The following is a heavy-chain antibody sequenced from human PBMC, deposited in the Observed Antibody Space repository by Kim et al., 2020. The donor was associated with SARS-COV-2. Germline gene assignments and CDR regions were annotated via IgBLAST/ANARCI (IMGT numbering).Heavy chain of an antibody. V-gene: IGHV5-10-1*01. CDR2: IDPSDSST. CDR3: ARRWGGAMYSIDY. J-gene: IGHJ4*02. CDR1: GYSFTTYW. Sequence: GESLKISCKASGYSFTTYWISWVRQMPGKGLEWMGRIDPSDSSTNYSPSFQGHVTISDDKSITTAYLQWSSLKASDTAIYYCARRWGGAMYSIDYWGQGTLVTVSS. D-gene: IGHD2-15*01.